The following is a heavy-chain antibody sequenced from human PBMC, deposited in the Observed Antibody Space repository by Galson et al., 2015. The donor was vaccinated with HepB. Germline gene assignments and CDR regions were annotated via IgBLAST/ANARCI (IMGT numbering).Heavy chain of an antibody. Sequence: SVKVSCKASGYTFTSYGISWVRQAPGQGLEWMGWISAYNGNTNYAQKLQGRVTMTTDPSTSTAYMELRSLRSDDTAVYYCAIIAAAGTFDYWGQGTLVTVSS. J-gene: IGHJ4*02. V-gene: IGHV1-18*01. CDR1: GYTFTSYG. D-gene: IGHD6-13*01. CDR3: AIIAAAGTFDY. CDR2: ISAYNGNT.